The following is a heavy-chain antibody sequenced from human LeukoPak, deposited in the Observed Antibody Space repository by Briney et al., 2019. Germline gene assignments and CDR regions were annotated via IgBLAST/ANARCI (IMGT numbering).Heavy chain of an antibody. CDR1: GGSISSSSYY. D-gene: IGHD1-26*01. CDR3: ARYYYYYYYYLDV. J-gene: IGHJ6*03. Sequence: PSETLSLTCTVSGGSISSSSYYWCWIRQPPGKGLEWIGSIYYRGSTYYNPSLKSRVTISVDTSKNQFSLKLSSVTAADTAVYYCARYYYYYYYYLDVWGKGATVTVSS. V-gene: IGHV4-39*01. CDR2: IYYRGST.